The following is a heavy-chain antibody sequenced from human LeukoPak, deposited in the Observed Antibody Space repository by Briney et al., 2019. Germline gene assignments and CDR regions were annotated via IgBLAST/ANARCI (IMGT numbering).Heavy chain of an antibody. CDR2: INQDGSKK. J-gene: IGHJ4*02. D-gene: IGHD2-21*02. Sequence: GGSLRLSCVASRFTFSNYWMSWVRQAPGKGVEWVANINQDGSKKRYADSMKGRFTISRDNAKESLYLQLNSLRAEDTAVYYCAKWGPYCVGDYCPALDSWGPGTLVTVSS. CDR3: AKWGPYCVGDYCPALDS. CDR1: RFTFSNYW. V-gene: IGHV3-7*01.